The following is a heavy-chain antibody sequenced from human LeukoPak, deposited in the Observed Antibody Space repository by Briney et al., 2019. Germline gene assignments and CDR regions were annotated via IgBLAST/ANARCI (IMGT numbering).Heavy chain of an antibody. D-gene: IGHD4-11*01. Sequence: PGGSLRLSCAASGFTFSSYGMHWVRQAPGKGREWVAFIRNDGSNRYYADSMKGRFTISRDNSKNTLYLQMNSLRAEDTAVYYCAKDIGYSNNYYYMDVWGRGTTVTVSS. V-gene: IGHV3-30*02. CDR1: GFTFSSYG. CDR3: AKDIGYSNNYYYMDV. J-gene: IGHJ6*03. CDR2: IRNDGSNR.